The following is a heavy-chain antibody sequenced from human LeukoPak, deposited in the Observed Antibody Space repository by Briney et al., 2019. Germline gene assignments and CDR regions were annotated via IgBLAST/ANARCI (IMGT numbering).Heavy chain of an antibody. V-gene: IGHV3-30-3*01. CDR1: GFTFSSYA. CDR3: ARDFYGDPHYYFDY. J-gene: IGHJ4*02. D-gene: IGHD4-17*01. CDR2: ISYDEGKK. Sequence: GRSLRLSCAASGFTFSSYAMHWVRQAPGKGLEWMAVISYDEGKKYYAGSVKGRFTISRDNFKNTLFLQMNSLRFEDTAVYYCARDFYGDPHYYFDYWGQGTLVAVSS.